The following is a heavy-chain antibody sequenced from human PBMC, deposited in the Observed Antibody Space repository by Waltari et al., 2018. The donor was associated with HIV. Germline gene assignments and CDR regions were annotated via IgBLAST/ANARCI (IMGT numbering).Heavy chain of an antibody. CDR1: GYSISSGYY. J-gene: IGHJ3*02. CDR3: AIGNLVDCAFDI. V-gene: IGHV4-38-2*01. D-gene: IGHD3-9*01. CDR2: IYHSGTT. Sequence: QVQLQESGPGLVKPSETLSLTCAVSGYSISSGYYWGWIRQPPGKGLEWIGSIYHSGTTFYNPPLESRVTISVDTSTNQFSLKLSSVTAADTAVHYCAIGNLVDCAFDIWGQGTMVTVSS.